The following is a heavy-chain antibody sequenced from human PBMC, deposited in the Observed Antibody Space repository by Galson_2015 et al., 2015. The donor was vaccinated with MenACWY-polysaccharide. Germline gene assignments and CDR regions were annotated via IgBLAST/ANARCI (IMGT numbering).Heavy chain of an antibody. CDR3: FLVGTGGRVY. V-gene: IGHV3-23*01. CDR1: GGNFNSYA. CDR2: INANGDSA. J-gene: IGHJ4*02. D-gene: IGHD1-26*01. Sequence: LRLSCAASGGNFNSYAMTWVRQAPGKGLEWVSSINANGDSAHYVDSVTGRFFTSRDKSTNTLFLQMNGLTTEDTAVYYCFLVGTGGRVYRGRGVLVTVPS.